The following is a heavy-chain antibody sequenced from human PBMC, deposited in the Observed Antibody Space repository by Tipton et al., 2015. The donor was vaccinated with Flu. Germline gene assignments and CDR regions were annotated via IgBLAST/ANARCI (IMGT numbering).Heavy chain of an antibody. Sequence: TLSLTCTVSGASISSFYWSWIRQPARKGLEWIGRIYTSGSTNYNPSLKSRVTMSVDTSKNQFSLKLSSVTAADTAVYYCAREAGTTIANWFDPWGQGTLVTVSS. CDR2: IYTSGST. CDR3: AREAGTTIANWFDP. J-gene: IGHJ5*02. D-gene: IGHD1-7*01. CDR1: GASISSFY. V-gene: IGHV4-4*07.